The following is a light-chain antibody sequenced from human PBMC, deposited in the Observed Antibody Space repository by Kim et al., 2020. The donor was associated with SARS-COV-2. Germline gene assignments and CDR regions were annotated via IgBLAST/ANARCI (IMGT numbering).Light chain of an antibody. CDR2: GNS. J-gene: IGLJ2*01. CDR3: QSYDSSLSGDVV. Sequence: VTISCTGSSSHIGTGYDVHWYQQLPGTAPKLLIYGNSNRPSGVPDRFSGSKSGTSASLAITGLQAEDEADYYCQSYDSSLSGDVVFGGGTQLTVL. CDR1: SSHIGTGYD. V-gene: IGLV1-40*01.